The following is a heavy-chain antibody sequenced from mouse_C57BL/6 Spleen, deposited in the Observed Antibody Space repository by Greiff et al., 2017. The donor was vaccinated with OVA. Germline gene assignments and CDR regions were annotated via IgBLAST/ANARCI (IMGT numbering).Heavy chain of an antibody. CDR1: GYSITSGYY. V-gene: IGHV3-6*01. Sequence: EVKLMESGPGLVKPSQSLSLTCSVTGYSITSGYYRNWIRQFPGNKLEWMGYISYDGSNNYNPSLKNRISITRDTSKNQFFLKLNSVTTEDTATYYCAKDFDYWGQGTTLTVSS. CDR3: AKDFDY. CDR2: ISYDGSN. J-gene: IGHJ2*01.